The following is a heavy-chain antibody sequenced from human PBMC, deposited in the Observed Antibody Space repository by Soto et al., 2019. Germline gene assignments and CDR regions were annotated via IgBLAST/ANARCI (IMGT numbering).Heavy chain of an antibody. CDR2: MYFGGSF. V-gene: IGHV4-59*02. CDR3: ARSYYDSTGFAVDP. Sequence: QMLLQASGPGLVKPSETLSLTCNVSGASVSHGYWSWIRQPPGKGLEWIGFMYFGGSFNYNPSLTSRATISVETSKNQFSMKLTSVTASDTAVYYCARSYYDSTGFAVDPWGQGTLVTVSS. CDR1: GASVSHGY. D-gene: IGHD3-22*01. J-gene: IGHJ5*02.